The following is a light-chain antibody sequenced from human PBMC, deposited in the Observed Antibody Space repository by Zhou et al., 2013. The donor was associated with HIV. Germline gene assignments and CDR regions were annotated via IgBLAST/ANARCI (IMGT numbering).Light chain of an antibody. CDR3: QQYYSYPYT. J-gene: IGKJ2*01. V-gene: IGKV1-8*01. CDR1: HDIITY. CDR2: AAS. Sequence: IRMTQSPSSLSASTGDRVTITCRASHDIITYLAWYQQKPGKAPKLLIYAASTLQSRGPDSRLQRQWIWDEISLSPSAACSLKILSIYHCQQYYSYPYTFGPGDRSWRSN.